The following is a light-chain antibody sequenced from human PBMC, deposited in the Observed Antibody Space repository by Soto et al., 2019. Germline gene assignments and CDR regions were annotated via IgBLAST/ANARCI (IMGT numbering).Light chain of an antibody. V-gene: IGLV2-14*03. CDR2: DVT. CDR1: STDIGAYKF. CDR3: FSYTSFDTNV. Sequence: QSVLTQPASVSASPGQSITISCTGTSTDIGAYKFVSWYQQHPGKAPKLMIYDVTSRPSGVSNRFSGSKSGNTASLIISGLQAEDEADYYCFSYTSFDTNVVGTGTKVTVL. J-gene: IGLJ1*01.